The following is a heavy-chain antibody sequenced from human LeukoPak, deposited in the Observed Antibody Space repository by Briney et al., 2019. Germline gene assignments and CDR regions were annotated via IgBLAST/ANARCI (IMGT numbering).Heavy chain of an antibody. CDR1: GYTFTSYG. V-gene: IGHV1-18*01. D-gene: IGHD6-19*01. Sequence: GASVKVSCKASGYTFTSYGISWVRQAPGQGLEWMGWISAYNGNTNYAQKLQGRVTMTTDTSTSTAYMELRSLRSDDTAVYYCARDRTIAVAGEFDYWGQGTLVTVSS. J-gene: IGHJ4*02. CDR3: ARDRTIAVAGEFDY. CDR2: ISAYNGNT.